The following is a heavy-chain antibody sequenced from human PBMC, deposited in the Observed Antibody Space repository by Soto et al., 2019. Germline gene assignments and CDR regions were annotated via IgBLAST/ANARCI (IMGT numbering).Heavy chain of an antibody. CDR3: ARDPRYDYVWWSYRSYYFDY. CDR2: ISSSSSYI. V-gene: IGHV3-21*01. J-gene: IGHJ4*02. CDR1: GFTFSSYS. D-gene: IGHD3-16*02. Sequence: EVQLVESGGGLVKPGGSLRLSCAASGFTFSSYSMNWVRQAPGKGLEWVSSISSSSSYIYYADSVKGRFTISRDNAKNSLYRQMNSLRAEDTAVYYCARDPRYDYVWWSYRSYYFDYWGQGTLVTVSS.